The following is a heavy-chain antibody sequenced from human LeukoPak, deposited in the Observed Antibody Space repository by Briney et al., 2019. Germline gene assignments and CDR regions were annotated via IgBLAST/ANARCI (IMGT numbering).Heavy chain of an antibody. D-gene: IGHD6-13*01. CDR1: GYTFTSYD. CDR3: ARQQLGPTADAFDI. J-gene: IGHJ3*02. Sequence: ASVKVSCKASGYTFTSYDINWVRQATGQGLEWMGWMNPNSGNTGYAQKFQGRVTMTRNTSISTAYMELSSLRSEDTAVYYCARQQLGPTADAFDIWGQGTMVTVSS. V-gene: IGHV1-8*01. CDR2: MNPNSGNT.